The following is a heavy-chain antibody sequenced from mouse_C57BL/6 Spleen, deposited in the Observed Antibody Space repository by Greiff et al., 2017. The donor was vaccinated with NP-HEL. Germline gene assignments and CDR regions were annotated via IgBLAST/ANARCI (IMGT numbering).Heavy chain of an antibody. CDR1: GFTFNTYA. CDR2: IRSKSSNYAT. CDR3: VRDRGPLGYFDV. J-gene: IGHJ1*03. Sequence: GGGLVQPKGSLTLSCAASGFTFNTYAMHWVRQAPGKGLEWVARIRSKSSNYATYYADSVKDRFTISRDDSQSMLYLQMNNLKTEDTAMYYCVRDRGPLGYFDVWGTGTTVTVSS. V-gene: IGHV10-3*01. D-gene: IGHD3-1*01.